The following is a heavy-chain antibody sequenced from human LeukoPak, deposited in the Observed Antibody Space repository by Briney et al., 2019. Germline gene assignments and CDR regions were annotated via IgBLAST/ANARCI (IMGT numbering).Heavy chain of an antibody. D-gene: IGHD2-2*01. CDR1: GGTFSSYA. V-gene: IGHV1-69*13. J-gene: IGHJ5*02. Sequence: VASVKVSCKASGGTFSSYAISWVRQAPGQGLEWMGGIIPIFGTANYAQKFQGRVTITADESTGTAYMELSSLRSEDTAVYYCARHPLNIVVVPAAIEGSRSGWFDPWGQGTLVTVSS. CDR2: IIPIFGTA. CDR3: ARHPLNIVVVPAAIEGSRSGWFDP.